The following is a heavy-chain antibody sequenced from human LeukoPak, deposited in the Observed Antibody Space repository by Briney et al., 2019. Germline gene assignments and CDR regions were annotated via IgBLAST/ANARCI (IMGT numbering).Heavy chain of an antibody. CDR3: AKVNFWNYVGDY. CDR2: ISGSGGST. J-gene: IGHJ4*02. Sequence: GGSLRPSCAASAFTSSSFATSWVRQAPGNGLEWDSAISGSGGSTYYADSVKGRFTISRDNSKNTLYLQMNSLRAEDTAVYYCAKVNFWNYVGDYWGQGTLVTVSS. D-gene: IGHD1-7*01. CDR1: AFTSSSFA. V-gene: IGHV3-23*01.